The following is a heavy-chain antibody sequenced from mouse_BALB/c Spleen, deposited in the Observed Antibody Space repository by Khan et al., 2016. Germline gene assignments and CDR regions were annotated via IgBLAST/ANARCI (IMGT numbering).Heavy chain of an antibody. CDR1: GFNIKDTY. CDR2: IDPANGNT. Sequence: VQLKESGAELVKPGASVKLSCTASGFNIKDTYMHWVKRRPEQGLEWIGRIDPANGNTKYDPKFQGKATITADTSSNTAYLQLSSLTSEDTAVYYCARSGNYAYWGQGTLVTVSA. CDR3: ARSGNYAY. J-gene: IGHJ3*01. V-gene: IGHV14-3*02. D-gene: IGHD2-1*01.